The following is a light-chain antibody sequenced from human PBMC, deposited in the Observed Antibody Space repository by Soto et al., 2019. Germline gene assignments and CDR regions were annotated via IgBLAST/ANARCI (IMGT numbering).Light chain of an antibody. CDR2: GNT. CDR3: QSYKSSLSGWI. CDR1: SSNIGAGYD. J-gene: IGLJ2*01. V-gene: IGLV1-40*01. Sequence: QSVLTQPPSMSGAPGQGVTISCTGSSSNIGAGYDVHWYQQVPGTAPKLLIYGNTNRPSGVPDRFSASKSGTSASLAISGLQAEDEADYYCQSYKSSLSGWIFGGGTKVTV.